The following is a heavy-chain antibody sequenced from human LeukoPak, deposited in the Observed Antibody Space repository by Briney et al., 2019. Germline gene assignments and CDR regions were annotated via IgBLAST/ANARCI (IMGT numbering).Heavy chain of an antibody. CDR1: GFTFSGAA. V-gene: IGHV3-23*01. J-gene: IGHJ4*02. CDR3: AKGPQVGSGYHPDF. Sequence: PGGSLRLSYAASGFTFSGAAMTWVRQAPGKGLEWVSTITGSDDRTYYADSVKGRFTISRDYSKNTLRLQMSSLTVEDTAIYYCAKGPQVGSGYHPDFWGQGTLVTVSS. D-gene: IGHD3-22*01. CDR2: ITGSDDRT.